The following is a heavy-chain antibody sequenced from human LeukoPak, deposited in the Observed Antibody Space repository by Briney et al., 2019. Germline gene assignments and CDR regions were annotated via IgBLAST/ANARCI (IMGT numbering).Heavy chain of an antibody. CDR1: VFTFSSYG. V-gene: IGHV3-21*01. J-gene: IGHJ3*01. CDR2: ISSSSGYI. Sequence: PGGSLRLSCAASVFTFSSYGMNWVRQAPGKGLVWVSSISSSSGYIYYADSVKGRFTISRDNARNSLYLQMTSLRAEDTAAYYCARSKSSGYSNGGYAFDVWGQGTVVTVSS. CDR3: ARSKSSGYSNGGYAFDV. D-gene: IGHD3-22*01.